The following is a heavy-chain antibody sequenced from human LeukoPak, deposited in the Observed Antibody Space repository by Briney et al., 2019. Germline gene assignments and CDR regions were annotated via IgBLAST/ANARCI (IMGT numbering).Heavy chain of an antibody. V-gene: IGHV4-59*01. CDR1: GGSISSYY. Sequence: PSVTLSLTCTVSGGSISSYYWSWIRQPPGKGLEWIGYIYYSGSTNYNPSLKSRVTISVDTSKNQFSLKLSSVTAADTAVYYCARAVVPDYYGSGSSAFDIWGQGTMVTVSS. D-gene: IGHD3-10*01. CDR2: IYYSGST. CDR3: ARAVVPDYYGSGSSAFDI. J-gene: IGHJ3*02.